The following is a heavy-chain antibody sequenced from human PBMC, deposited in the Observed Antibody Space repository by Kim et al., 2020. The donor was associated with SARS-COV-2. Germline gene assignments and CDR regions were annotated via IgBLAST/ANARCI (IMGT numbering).Heavy chain of an antibody. Sequence: GGSLRLSCSVSGFKFDDHGMSWVRQVPGKGLQWVAGSDWNGGQIVYDDSVKGRFTISRDNARNSLFLEMNNLRTEDTALYHCARSASHFRDWYFDLWGRGTLVTVSS. CDR1: GFKFDDHG. CDR2: SDWNGGQI. CDR3: ARSASHFRDWYFDL. D-gene: IGHD3-3*01. V-gene: IGHV3-20*01. J-gene: IGHJ2*01.